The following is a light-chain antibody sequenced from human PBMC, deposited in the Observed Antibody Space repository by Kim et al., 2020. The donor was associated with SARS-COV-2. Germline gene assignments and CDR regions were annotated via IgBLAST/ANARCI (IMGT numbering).Light chain of an antibody. CDR1: KLGDKY. Sequence: VSPGQTASITCLGAKLGDKYPCWYQQKPGQSPVLVIYQDTKRPSGIPERFSGSNSGNTATLTISGTQAMDEDDYYCQAWDSSTVLFGGGTQLTVL. CDR3: QAWDSSTVL. V-gene: IGLV3-1*01. J-gene: IGLJ2*01. CDR2: QDT.